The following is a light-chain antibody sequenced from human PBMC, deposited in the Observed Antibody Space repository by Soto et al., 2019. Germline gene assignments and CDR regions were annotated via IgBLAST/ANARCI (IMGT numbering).Light chain of an antibody. CDR3: QQYDNPPLT. CDR1: QDITNS. J-gene: IGKJ3*01. V-gene: IGKV1-33*01. Sequence: DIQMTQSPSSLSASVGDRVTITCQASQDITNSLNWYQQKPGKAPKVLIYDASILETGVPSRFSGSGSGTDFTFPISSLQPEDVETYYCQQYDNPPLTFGPGTTVDIE. CDR2: DAS.